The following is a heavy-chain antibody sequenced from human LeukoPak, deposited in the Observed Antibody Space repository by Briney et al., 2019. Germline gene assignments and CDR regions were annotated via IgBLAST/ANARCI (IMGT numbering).Heavy chain of an antibody. V-gene: IGHV3-23*01. CDR1: GFTLRMYA. J-gene: IGHJ4*02. CDR3: AKDKAPGSWHTPSDF. CDR2: ISDSGDGT. D-gene: IGHD6-13*01. Sequence: VGSLSLSCAVSGFTLRMYAMSWVRQAPGKGLEWVSGISDSGDGTYYAESVKGRFTIYRDSSKHTVFLQMYSLRADETPTYYCAKDKAPGSWHTPSDFWGQETLVSVSS.